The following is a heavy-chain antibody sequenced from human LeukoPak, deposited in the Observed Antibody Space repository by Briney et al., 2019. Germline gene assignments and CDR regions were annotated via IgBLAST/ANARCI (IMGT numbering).Heavy chain of an antibody. CDR3: ARGTYSSGWGRNYYYGMDV. D-gene: IGHD6-19*01. J-gene: IGHJ6*02. Sequence: PGGSLRLSCAASGFTFSSYWMSWVRQAPGKGLERVANIKQDGSEKYYVDSVKGRFTISRDNAKNSLYLQMNSLRAEDTAVYYCARGTYSSGWGRNYYYGMDVWGQGTTVTVSS. CDR1: GFTFSSYW. V-gene: IGHV3-7*01. CDR2: IKQDGSEK.